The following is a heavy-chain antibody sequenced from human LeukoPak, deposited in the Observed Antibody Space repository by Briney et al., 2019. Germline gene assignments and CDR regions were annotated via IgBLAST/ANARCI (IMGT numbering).Heavy chain of an antibody. Sequence: GGSLRLSCTASGFTFNDHYMSWIREAPGKGQEWVSYISNNHSPTYYADSVRGRFTISRDNAKNSLYLQMDSLSAEDTAVYYCARGAGRLADYWGQGTLVTVSS. V-gene: IGHV3-11*01. CDR2: ISNNHSPT. CDR3: ARGAGRLADY. J-gene: IGHJ4*02. CDR1: GFTFNDHY. D-gene: IGHD6-19*01.